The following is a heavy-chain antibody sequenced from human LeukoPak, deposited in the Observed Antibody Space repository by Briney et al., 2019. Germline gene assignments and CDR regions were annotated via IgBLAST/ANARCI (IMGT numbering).Heavy chain of an antibody. CDR3: ARELGTPEYFDY. V-gene: IGHV3-48*01. CDR2: IGSSGTI. J-gene: IGHJ4*02. CDR1: GFTFGTYS. Sequence: PGGALRLSCVGSGFTFGTYSMNWVRRAPGKGLEWVSYIGSSGTIYYADSVKGRFTISKDNAKSSLFLQMNSLRAEDTAVYYCARELGTPEYFDYWGQGTLVTVSS. D-gene: IGHD1-14*01.